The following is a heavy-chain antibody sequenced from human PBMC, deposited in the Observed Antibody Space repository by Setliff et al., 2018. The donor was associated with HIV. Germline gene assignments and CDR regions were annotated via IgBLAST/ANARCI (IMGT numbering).Heavy chain of an antibody. Sequence: TLSLTCAVYGGSFRGYYWSWIRQPPGKGLEWIGEINHSGSTNYNPSLKSRVTISVDTSKSQFSLKLSSVTAADTALYYCARGSDYIWGNYRFPFDYWGQGSLVTVSS. CDR1: GGSFRGYY. D-gene: IGHD3-16*02. V-gene: IGHV4-34*01. J-gene: IGHJ4*02. CDR3: ARGSDYIWGNYRFPFDY. CDR2: INHSGST.